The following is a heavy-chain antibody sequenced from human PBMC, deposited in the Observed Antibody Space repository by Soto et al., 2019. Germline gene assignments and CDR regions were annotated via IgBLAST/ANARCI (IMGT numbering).Heavy chain of an antibody. Sequence: QVQLQESGPGLVKPSQTLSLTCTVSGGSISSGGYYWSWIRQPPGKGLEWIGYIYYSGSTYYNPSLKSRVTIAVDTSKNRFSLKLSSVTAADTAVYYCARAHAPYYYDMDVWCKGTTVTVFS. V-gene: IGHV4-31*03. CDR1: GGSISSGGYY. J-gene: IGHJ6*03. CDR2: IYYSGST. CDR3: ARAHAPYYYDMDV.